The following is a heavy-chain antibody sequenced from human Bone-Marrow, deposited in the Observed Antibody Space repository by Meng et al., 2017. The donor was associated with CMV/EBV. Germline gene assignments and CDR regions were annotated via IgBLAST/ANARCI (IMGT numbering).Heavy chain of an antibody. J-gene: IGHJ3*02. CDR3: ARNMYQLLFDDAFDI. CDR1: GGPFSNYA. D-gene: IGHD2-2*01. V-gene: IGHV1-69*10. CDR2: IIPILGIT. Sequence: SVKVSCKASGGPFSNYAINWVRQAPGQGLEWMGGIIPILGITNYAQRFQGRVTITTDESTSTAYMELSSLRSEDTAVYYCARNMYQLLFDDAFDIWGQGTMVTVSS.